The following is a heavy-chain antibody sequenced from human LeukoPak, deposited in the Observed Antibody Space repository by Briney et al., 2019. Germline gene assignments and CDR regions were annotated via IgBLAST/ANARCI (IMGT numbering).Heavy chain of an antibody. V-gene: IGHV3-20*04. CDR1: GFTFDDYG. CDR2: INWNGGST. J-gene: IGHJ5*02. CDR3: ARDPAAAGTVWLDP. Sequence: GGSLRLSCAASGFTFDDYGMSWVRQAPGKGLEWVSGINWNGGSTGYADSVKGRFTISRDDAKNSLYLQMNSLRADDTAVYYCARDPAAAGTVWLDPWGQGTLVTVSS. D-gene: IGHD6-13*01.